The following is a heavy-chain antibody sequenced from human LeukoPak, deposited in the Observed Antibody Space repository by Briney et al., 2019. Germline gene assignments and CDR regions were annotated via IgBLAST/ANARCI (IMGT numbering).Heavy chain of an antibody. CDR2: ITSSSSSI. J-gene: IGHJ4*02. Sequence: HPGGSLRLSCAASGFTFSSYEMNWVRQAPGKGLEWVSYITSSSSSIYYADSVKGRFTISRDNSKNTLYLQMNSLRAEDTAVYYCAKDRYYYDSSGYHFDYWGQGTLVTVSS. V-gene: IGHV3-48*01. CDR1: GFTFSSYE. CDR3: AKDRYYYDSSGYHFDY. D-gene: IGHD3-22*01.